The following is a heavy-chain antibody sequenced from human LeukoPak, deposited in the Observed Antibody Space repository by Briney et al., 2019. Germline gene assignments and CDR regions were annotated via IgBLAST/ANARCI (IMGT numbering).Heavy chain of an antibody. Sequence: PSENLSLTCAVSGYSISSGYYWGWIRQPPGKGLEWIGSIYHSGSTYYNPSLKSRVTISVDTSKNQFSLKLSSVTAADTAVYYCARRCSSTSCYGAFDICGQGTMVTVSS. CDR2: IYHSGST. J-gene: IGHJ3*02. D-gene: IGHD2-2*01. CDR3: ARRCSSTSCYGAFDI. V-gene: IGHV4-38-2*01. CDR1: GYSISSGYY.